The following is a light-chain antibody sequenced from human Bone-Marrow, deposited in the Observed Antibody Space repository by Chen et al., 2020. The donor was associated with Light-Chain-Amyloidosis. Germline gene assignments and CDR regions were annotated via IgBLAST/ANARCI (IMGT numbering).Light chain of an antibody. CDR1: SGSIATNY. CDR2: EDD. CDR3: QSYQGSSQGV. V-gene: IGLV6-57*01. Sequence: NFMPTKPPSVSGSPGKTVLISCTRSSGSIATNYVQWYQQRPGSSHTTVIYEDDQRPSGVPDRFSGSIDRSSNSASLTISGLKTEDEADYYCQSYQGSSQGVFGGGTKLTVL. J-gene: IGLJ3*02.